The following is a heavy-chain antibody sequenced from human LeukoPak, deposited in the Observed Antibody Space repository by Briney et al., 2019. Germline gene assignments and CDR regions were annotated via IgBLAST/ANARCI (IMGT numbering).Heavy chain of an antibody. J-gene: IGHJ6*03. CDR3: ARGPIFDTYYYYYMDV. CDR1: GFTFSNYE. D-gene: IGHD3-3*01. V-gene: IGHV3-48*03. Sequence: GGSLRLSCAASGFTFSNYEMTWVRQAPGKGLEWVSHISGSGSIMYYGDSVKGRFTISRGNAKNSLYLQMDSLRAEDTAVYYCARGPIFDTYYYYYMDVWGKGTTVTVSS. CDR2: ISGSGSIM.